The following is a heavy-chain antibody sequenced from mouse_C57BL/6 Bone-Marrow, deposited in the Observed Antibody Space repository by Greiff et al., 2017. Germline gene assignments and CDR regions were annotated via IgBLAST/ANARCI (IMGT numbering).Heavy chain of an antibody. Sequence: DVKLQESGAELVRPGASVKLSCTASGFNIKDDYMHWVKQRPEQGLEWIGWIDPENGDTEYASKFQGKATITADTSSNTAYLQLSSLTSEDTAVYYCTDTVVGWYVDVWGTGTTVTVSS. D-gene: IGHD1-1*01. CDR1: GFNIKDDY. V-gene: IGHV14-4*01. CDR2: IDPENGDT. CDR3: TDTVVGWYVDV. J-gene: IGHJ1*03.